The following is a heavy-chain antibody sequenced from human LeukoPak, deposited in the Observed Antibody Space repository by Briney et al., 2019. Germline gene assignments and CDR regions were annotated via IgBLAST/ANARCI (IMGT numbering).Heavy chain of an antibody. CDR3: ARGSDYYDSSGPVPY. D-gene: IGHD3-22*01. Sequence: SVKVSCKASGYTFTSYGISWVRQAPGQGLEWMGGIIPIFGTANYAQKFQGRVTITADESTSTAYMELSSLRSEDTAVYYCARGSDYYDSSGPVPYWGQGTLVTVSS. CDR2: IIPIFGTA. J-gene: IGHJ4*02. V-gene: IGHV1-69*13. CDR1: GYTFTSYG.